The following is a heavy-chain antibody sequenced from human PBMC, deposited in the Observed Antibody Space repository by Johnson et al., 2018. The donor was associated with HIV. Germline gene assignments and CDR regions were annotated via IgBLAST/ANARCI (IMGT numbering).Heavy chain of an antibody. CDR1: GFTFSSYG. D-gene: IGHD2-21*02. CDR2: IRYDGSNK. J-gene: IGHJ3*02. CDR3: ATGVVVTAMNDAFDI. Sequence: QMQLVESGGGVVQPGGSLRLSCAASGFTFSSYGMHWVRQAPGKGLAWVAFIRYDGSNKYYADSVKGRFTISRDNSKNTLYLQMNSLRAEDTAVYYCATGVVVTAMNDAFDIWGQGTMVTVSS. V-gene: IGHV3-30*02.